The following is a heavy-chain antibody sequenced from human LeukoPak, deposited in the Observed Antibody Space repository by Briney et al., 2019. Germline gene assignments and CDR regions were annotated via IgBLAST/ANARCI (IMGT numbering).Heavy chain of an antibody. CDR2: ISSSSSYI. D-gene: IGHD2-21*02. CDR1: GFTLTSYT. J-gene: IGHJ4*02. Sequence: PGGSLRLSCAASGFTLTSYTMNWVRQAPGKGLEWVSFISSSSSYIYYADSVKGRFTISRDNSKSTLYLQMNSLRVEDTAVYYCAKVWVTPGKNYFDSWGQGTLVTVSS. V-gene: IGHV3-21*04. CDR3: AKVWVTPGKNYFDS.